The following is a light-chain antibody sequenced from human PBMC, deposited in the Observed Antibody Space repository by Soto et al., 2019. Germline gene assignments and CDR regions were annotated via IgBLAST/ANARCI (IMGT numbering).Light chain of an antibody. CDR2: DVS. Sequence: QSVLTQPASVSGSPGQSITISCTGTSSDIGGYNYVSWYQQHPGKAPKLMIYDVSNRPSGVSSRFSGSKSGNTASLTISGLQAEDEADYYCSSYTSSTNLHVFGTGTKVTVL. CDR1: SSDIGGYNY. CDR3: SSYTSSTNLHV. V-gene: IGLV2-14*01. J-gene: IGLJ1*01.